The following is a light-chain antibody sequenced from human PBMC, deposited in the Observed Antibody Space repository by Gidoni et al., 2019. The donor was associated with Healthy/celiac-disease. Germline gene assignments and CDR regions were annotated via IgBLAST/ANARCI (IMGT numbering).Light chain of an antibody. CDR1: QSVSSY. V-gene: IGKV3-11*01. CDR2: DAS. Sequence: EIVLTQSPAPLSLSPGERATLSCRASQSVSSYLAWYQQKPGQAPRLLIYDASHRATGIPARFSGSGSGTDFTLTISSLEPEDFAVYYCQQRSNWPLTFGGGTKVEIK. J-gene: IGKJ4*01. CDR3: QQRSNWPLT.